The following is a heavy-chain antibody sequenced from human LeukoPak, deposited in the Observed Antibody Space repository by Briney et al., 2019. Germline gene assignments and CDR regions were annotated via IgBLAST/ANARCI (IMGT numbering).Heavy chain of an antibody. CDR1: GFTFSSYA. CDR3: ARESIFGVVTATFDY. V-gene: IGHV3-30-3*01. CDR2: ISYDGSNK. D-gene: IGHD3-3*01. Sequence: GGSLRLSCAASGFTFSSYAMRWVRQAPGKGLEWVAVISYDGSNKYYADSVKGRFTTSRDNSKNTLYLQMNSLRAEDTAVYYCARESIFGVVTATFDYWGQGTLVTVSS. J-gene: IGHJ4*02.